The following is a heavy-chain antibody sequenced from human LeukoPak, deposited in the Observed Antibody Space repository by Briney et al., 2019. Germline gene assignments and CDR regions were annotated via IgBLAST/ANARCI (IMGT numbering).Heavy chain of an antibody. Sequence: GGSLRLSCAASEFTFSSYAMYWVRQAPGKGLEWVAVISYDGSNRYYADSVKGRFTISRDNSKNTLYLQMNSLRPEDTAVYYCARERYCSGGSCYTRVDYWGQGTLVTVSS. J-gene: IGHJ4*02. D-gene: IGHD2-15*01. CDR2: ISYDGSNR. CDR1: EFTFSSYA. CDR3: ARERYCSGGSCYTRVDY. V-gene: IGHV3-30*04.